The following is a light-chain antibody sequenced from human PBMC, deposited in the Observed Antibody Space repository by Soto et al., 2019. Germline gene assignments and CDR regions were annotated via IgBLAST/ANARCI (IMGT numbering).Light chain of an antibody. Sequence: QSALTQPTSVSGSPGPSITISCTGNHNDIGTYNYVSWYQQHPGRAPRLLVHGVTTRPSGISGRFSASKSGLTASLTISGLQPEVEADYYCSSFTSNRIYVVGPGTKVTV. J-gene: IGLJ1*01. V-gene: IGLV2-14*03. CDR3: SSFTSNRIYV. CDR2: GVT. CDR1: HNDIGTYNY.